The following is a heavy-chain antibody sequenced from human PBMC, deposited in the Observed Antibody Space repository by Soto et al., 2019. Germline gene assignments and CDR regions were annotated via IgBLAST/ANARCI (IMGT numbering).Heavy chain of an antibody. V-gene: IGHV3-30-3*01. CDR3: ARDQDRMTTVVWGASDI. J-gene: IGHJ3*02. CDR2: ISYDGSNK. D-gene: IGHD4-17*01. Sequence: PGGSLRISCAASGFTFSSYAMDWVRQAPGKGLEWVAVISYDGSNKYYADSVKGRFTISRDNSKNTLYLQMNSLRAEDTAVYYCARDQDRMTTVVWGASDIWGQGTMVTVSS. CDR1: GFTFSSYA.